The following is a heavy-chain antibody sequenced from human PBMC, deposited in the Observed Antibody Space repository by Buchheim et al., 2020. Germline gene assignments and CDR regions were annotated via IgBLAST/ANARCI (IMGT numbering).Heavy chain of an antibody. CDR2: LNTGNGQT. J-gene: IGHJ4*02. Sequence: VRLVQSGAEVKKPGASVKISCQTSGYNFMYYAVHWVRQAPGQSFEWLGWLNTGNGQTNYSQSFQGRLTFTRDTSASAAYMELHSLRSEDTALYFCARDQSGSGWAYFDNWGQGTL. CDR3: ARDQSGSGWAYFDN. D-gene: IGHD6-19*01. CDR1: GYNFMYYA. V-gene: IGHV1-3*04.